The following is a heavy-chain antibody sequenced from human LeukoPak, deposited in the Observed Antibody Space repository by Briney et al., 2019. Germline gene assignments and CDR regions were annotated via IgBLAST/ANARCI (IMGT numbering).Heavy chain of an antibody. Sequence: GGSLRLSCAASGFTFSSYGMHWVRQAPGKGLEWVAFIRYDGSNKYYADSVKGRFTISRDNSKNTLYLQMNSLRAEDTAAYYCAKGHSSGWYLPVADYFDYWGQGTLVTVSS. CDR1: GFTFSSYG. J-gene: IGHJ4*02. CDR2: IRYDGSNK. CDR3: AKGHSSGWYLPVADYFDY. V-gene: IGHV3-30*02. D-gene: IGHD6-19*01.